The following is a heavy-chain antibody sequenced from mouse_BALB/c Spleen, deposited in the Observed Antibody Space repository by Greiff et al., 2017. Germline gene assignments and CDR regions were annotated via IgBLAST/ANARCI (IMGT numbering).Heavy chain of an antibody. CDR2: INPSNGRT. D-gene: IGHD1-1*01. CDR3: AVYYYGSSSTYFDV. CDR1: GYTFTSYW. J-gene: IGHJ1*01. Sequence: QVQLQQPGAELVKPGASVKLSCKASGYTFTSYWMHWVKQRPGQGLEWIGEINPSNGRTNYNEKFKSKATLTVDKSSSTAYMQLSSLTSEDSAVYYCAVYYYGSSSTYFDVWGAGTTVTVSS. V-gene: IGHV1S81*02.